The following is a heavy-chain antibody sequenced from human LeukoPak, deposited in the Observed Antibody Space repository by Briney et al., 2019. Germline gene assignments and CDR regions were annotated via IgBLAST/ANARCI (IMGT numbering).Heavy chain of an antibody. D-gene: IGHD6-13*01. J-gene: IGHJ4*02. CDR2: INHSGST. Sequence: SETLSLTCTVSGGSISSGDYYWSWIRQPPGKGLEWIGEINHSGSTNYNPSLKSRVTISVDTSKNQFSLKLSSVTAADTAVYYCARMYSSSWYLDYWGQGTLVTVSS. CDR1: GGSISSGDYY. CDR3: ARMYSSSWYLDY. V-gene: IGHV4-39*07.